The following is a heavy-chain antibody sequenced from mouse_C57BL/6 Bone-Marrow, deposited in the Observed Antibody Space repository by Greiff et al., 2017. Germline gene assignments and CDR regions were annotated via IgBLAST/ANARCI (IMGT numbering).Heavy chain of an antibody. J-gene: IGHJ1*03. D-gene: IGHD2-1*01. Sequence: EVQLVESGGGLVQPGGSLKLSCAASGFTFSDYYMYWVRQTPEKRLEWVAYISNGGGSTYYPDTVKGPFTISRDNAKNTLYLHMSRVKSGETAVYYGAGVYGNPRYWYFEVWGTGTTVTVSS. V-gene: IGHV5-12*01. CDR2: ISNGGGST. CDR3: AGVYGNPRYWYFEV. CDR1: GFTFSDYY.